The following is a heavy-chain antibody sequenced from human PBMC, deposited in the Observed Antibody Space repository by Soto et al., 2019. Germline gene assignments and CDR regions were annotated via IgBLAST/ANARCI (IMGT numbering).Heavy chain of an antibody. D-gene: IGHD3-3*01. CDR2: IYYSGST. CDR3: ARATMGHDAFDI. Sequence: QVQLQESGPGLVKPSQTLSLTCTVSGGSISSGGYYWSWIRQHPGKGLEWIGYIYYSGSTYYNPSLQSRVTISVDTSKNQFALKLSSVTAADTAVYYCARATMGHDAFDIWGQGTMVTVSS. J-gene: IGHJ3*02. CDR1: GGSISSGGYY. V-gene: IGHV4-31*03.